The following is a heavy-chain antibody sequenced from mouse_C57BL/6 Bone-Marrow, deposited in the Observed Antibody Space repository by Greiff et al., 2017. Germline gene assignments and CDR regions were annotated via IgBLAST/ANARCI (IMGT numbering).Heavy chain of an antibody. CDR3: ANDLLWLRRYYYAMDY. CDR1: GYPFTDYN. Sequence: VQLKESGPELVKPGASVKMSCKASGYPFTDYNMHWVKQSHGKSLEWIGYINPNNGGTSYNQKFKGKATLTVNKSSSTAYMELRSLTSEDSAVYYCANDLLWLRRYYYAMDYWGQGTSVTVSS. D-gene: IGHD2-2*01. CDR2: INPNNGGT. V-gene: IGHV1-22*01. J-gene: IGHJ4*01.